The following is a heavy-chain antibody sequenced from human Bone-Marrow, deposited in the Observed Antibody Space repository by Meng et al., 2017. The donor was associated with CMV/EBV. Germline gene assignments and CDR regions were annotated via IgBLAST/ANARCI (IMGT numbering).Heavy chain of an antibody. CDR2: INPSGGST. V-gene: IGHV1-46*01. J-gene: IGHJ6*02. D-gene: IGHD1-26*01. Sequence: ASVKVSCKASGYTFTGYYMHWVRQAPGQGLEWMGIINPSGGSTSYAQKFQGRVTMTRDTSTSTVYMELSSLRSEDTAVYYCATDRGKVGLRIYSYYGMDVWGQGTTVTVSS. CDR3: ATDRGKVGLRIYSYYGMDV. CDR1: GYTFTGYY.